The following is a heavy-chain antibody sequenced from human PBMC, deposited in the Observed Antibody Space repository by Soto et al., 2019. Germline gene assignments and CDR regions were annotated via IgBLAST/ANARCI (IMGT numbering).Heavy chain of an antibody. V-gene: IGHV3-48*03. CDR1: GFTFTGYE. CDR2: ISSSGNSK. CDR3: ARESCSSSSCSTRYGMDV. J-gene: IGHJ6*02. Sequence: EVQLVESGGGVVQPGGSLRLSCVASGFTFTGYEMNWVRQAPGKGLEWVSDISSSGNSKYYADSVKGRFTISRDNAKNSLYLQMNSLRAEDTAIYYCARESCSSSSCSTRYGMDVWGQGSTVTVSS. D-gene: IGHD2-2*01.